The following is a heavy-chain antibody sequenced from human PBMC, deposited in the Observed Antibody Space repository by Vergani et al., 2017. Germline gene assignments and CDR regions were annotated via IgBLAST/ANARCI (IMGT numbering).Heavy chain of an antibody. CDR3: AREKGMPTFDY. D-gene: IGHD5-24*01. CDR2: ISYDGSKK. Sequence: VQLVESGGGVVQPGRSLRLSCAASGFTFSSYAMHWVRQAPGKGLEWVAVISYDGSKKYYADSVKGPFTISRDNSKNTLYLQMNSLRAEDTAVYYCAREKGMPTFDYWGQGTRVTVSS. J-gene: IGHJ4*02. V-gene: IGHV3-30*04. CDR1: GFTFSSYA.